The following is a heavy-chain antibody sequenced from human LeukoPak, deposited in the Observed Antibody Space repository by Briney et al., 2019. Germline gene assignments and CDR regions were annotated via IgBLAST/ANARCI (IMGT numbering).Heavy chain of an antibody. J-gene: IGHJ4*02. CDR3: ARGNKQWLVRRARYYFDY. CDR2: INHSGST. V-gene: IGHV4-34*01. CDR1: GGSFSGYY. Sequence: SETLSLTCAVYGGSFSGYYWSWIRQPPGKGLGWIGEINHSGSTNYNPSLKSRVTISVDTSKNQFSLKLSSVTAADTAVYYCARGNKQWLVRRARYYFDYWGQGTLVTVSS. D-gene: IGHD6-19*01.